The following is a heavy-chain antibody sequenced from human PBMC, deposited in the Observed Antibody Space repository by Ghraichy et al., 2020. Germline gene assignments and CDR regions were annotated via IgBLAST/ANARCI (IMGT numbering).Heavy chain of an antibody. Sequence: SETLSLTCSVSGGSVRGGGYYWNWIRQPPGKGLEWIGSMYNSGTTNYNLSLKSRVTISVDTSKNQFSLKLTSVTAADTAVYFCARWFDPWGQGTLVTVSS. J-gene: IGHJ5*02. CDR2: MYNSGTT. CDR1: GGSVRGGGYY. V-gene: IGHV4-61*08. CDR3: ARWFDP.